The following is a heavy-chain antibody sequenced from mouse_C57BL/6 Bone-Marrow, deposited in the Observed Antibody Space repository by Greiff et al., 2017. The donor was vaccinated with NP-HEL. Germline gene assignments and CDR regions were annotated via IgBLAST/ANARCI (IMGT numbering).Heavy chain of an antibody. Sequence: VKLMESGAELARPGASVKLSCKASGYTFTSYGISWVKQRTGQGLEWIGEIYPRSGNTYYNEKFKGKATLTADKSSSTAYMELRSLTSEDSAVYFCAREKITTVPFAYWGQGTLVTVSA. CDR1: GYTFTSYG. D-gene: IGHD1-1*01. V-gene: IGHV1-81*01. CDR2: IYPRSGNT. CDR3: AREKITTVPFAY. J-gene: IGHJ3*01.